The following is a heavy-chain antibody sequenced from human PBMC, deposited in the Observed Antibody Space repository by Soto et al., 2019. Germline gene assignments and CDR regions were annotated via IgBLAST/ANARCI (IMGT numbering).Heavy chain of an antibody. CDR1: GGTFSSYA. V-gene: IGHV1-69*13. J-gene: IGHJ6*02. CDR3: ASLGREQQLGRYYYYGMDV. CDR2: IIPIFGTA. Sequence: ASVKVSCKASGGTFSSYAISWVRQAPGQGLEWMGGIIPIFGTANYAQKFQGRVTITADESTSTAYMELSSLRSEDTAVYYCASLGREQQLGRYYYYGMDVWGQGTTVTVSS. D-gene: IGHD6-13*01.